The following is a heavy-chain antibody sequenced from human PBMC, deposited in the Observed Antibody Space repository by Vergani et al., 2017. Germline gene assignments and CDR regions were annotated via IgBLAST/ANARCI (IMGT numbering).Heavy chain of an antibody. CDR2: IYPGDSDT. V-gene: IGHV5-51*01. CDR3: ARKTSSDYDFWSGYYTGIHDY. J-gene: IGHJ4*02. D-gene: IGHD3-3*01. CDR1: GYSFTSYW. Sequence: EVQLVQSGAEVKKPGESLKISCKGSGYSFTSYWIGWVRQMPGKGLEWMGIIYPGDSDTRYSPSFQGQVTISADNSISTAYLQWSSLKASDTAMYYCARKTSSDYDFWSGYYTGIHDYWGQGTLVTVSS.